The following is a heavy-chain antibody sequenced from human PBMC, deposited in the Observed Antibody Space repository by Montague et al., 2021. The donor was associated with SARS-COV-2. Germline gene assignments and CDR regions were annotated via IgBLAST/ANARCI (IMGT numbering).Heavy chain of an antibody. CDR3: ARQLRYYDCRVDY. CDR1: GGPISRNSYY. Sequence: SETLSLTCSVSGGPISRNSYYWGWLRQPPGKGLVWVVNIYHAGCTYYNPSLKSRATIFVDTSNSQFSLKLTSVTAADTAVYYCARQLRYYDCRVDYWGQGTLVSVSS. D-gene: IGHD3-9*01. J-gene: IGHJ4*02. V-gene: IGHV4-39*07. CDR2: IYHAGCT.